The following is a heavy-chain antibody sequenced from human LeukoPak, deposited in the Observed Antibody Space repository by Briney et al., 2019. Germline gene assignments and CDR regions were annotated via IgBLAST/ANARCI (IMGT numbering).Heavy chain of an antibody. Sequence: GGSLRLSCAASGFTFSSYAMSWDRQAAGKGLKWVSVIYSGGSTYYADSVMGRFTISRDNRKSTVSLQMNSLRAEDTALYYCVRDLDWGAFDVWGQGTMVTVSS. CDR1: GFTFSSYA. CDR3: VRDLDWGAFDV. J-gene: IGHJ3*01. D-gene: IGHD3/OR15-3a*01. CDR2: IYSGGST. V-gene: IGHV3-23*03.